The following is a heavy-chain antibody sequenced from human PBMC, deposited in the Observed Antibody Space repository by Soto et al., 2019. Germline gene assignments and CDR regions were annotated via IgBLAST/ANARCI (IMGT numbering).Heavy chain of an antibody. CDR1: GGSFSGYY. J-gene: IGHJ6*02. D-gene: IGHD6-19*01. Sequence: PSETLSLTCAVYGGSFSGYYWSWIRQPPGKGLEWIGEINHSGSTNYNPSLKSRVTISVDTSKNQFSLKLSSVTAAYTAVYYCARGLGSGWYMWYYGMDVWGQGTTVTVSS. CDR3: ARGLGSGWYMWYYGMDV. CDR2: INHSGST. V-gene: IGHV4-34*01.